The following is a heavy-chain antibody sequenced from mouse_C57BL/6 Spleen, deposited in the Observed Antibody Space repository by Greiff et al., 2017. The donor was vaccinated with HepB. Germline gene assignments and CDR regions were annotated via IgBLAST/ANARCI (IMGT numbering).Heavy chain of an antibody. V-gene: IGHV1-69*01. CDR1: GYTFTSYW. CDR2: IDPSDSYT. J-gene: IGHJ2*01. D-gene: IGHD1-1*01. Sequence: QVQLQQPGAELVMPGASVKLSCKASGYTFTSYWMHWVKQRPGQGLEWIGEIDPSDSYTNYNQKFKGKSTLTVDKSSSTAYMQLSSLTSEDSAVYYCARGRDYYGSYYFDYWGQGTTLTVSS. CDR3: ARGRDYYGSYYFDY.